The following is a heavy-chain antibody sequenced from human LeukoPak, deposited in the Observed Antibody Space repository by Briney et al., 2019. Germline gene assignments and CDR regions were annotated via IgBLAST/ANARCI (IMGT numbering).Heavy chain of an antibody. CDR1: GYTFTSYA. CDR2: ISAGNGST. CDR3: ARARKGVGVSTGLFDY. Sequence: ASVKVSCKASGYTFTSYAMHWVRQAPGQRLEWMGWISAGNGSTKYSQEFQGRVTITRDTSASTAYMELSSLRSEDMAVYYCARARKGVGVSTGLFDYWGQGTLVTVSS. J-gene: IGHJ4*02. D-gene: IGHD2/OR15-2a*01. V-gene: IGHV1-3*03.